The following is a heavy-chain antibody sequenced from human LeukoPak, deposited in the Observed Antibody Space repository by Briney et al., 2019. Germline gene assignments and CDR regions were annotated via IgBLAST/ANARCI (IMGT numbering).Heavy chain of an antibody. CDR1: GGTFSSYA. CDR2: IIPILGIT. J-gene: IGHJ5*02. Sequence: GASVKVSCKASGGTFSSYAISWVRQAPGQGLEWMGRIIPILGITNYAQKFQGRVTITADKSTSTAYMELSSLRSEDTAVYYCARGHYSSDSETWGQGTLVTVSS. V-gene: IGHV1-69*04. D-gene: IGHD6-25*01. CDR3: ARGHYSSDSET.